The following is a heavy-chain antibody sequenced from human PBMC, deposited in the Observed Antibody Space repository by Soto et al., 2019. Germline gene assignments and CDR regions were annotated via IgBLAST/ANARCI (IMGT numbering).Heavy chain of an antibody. V-gene: IGHV3-33*01. Sequence: QVQLVESGGGVVQPGRSLRLSCAASGFTFSSYGMHWVRQAPGKGLEWVAVIWYDGSNKYYADSVKGRFTISRDNSKNTLYLQMNSLRAEDTAVYYCARDDTLGSLPFAYWGQGTLVTVSS. CDR3: ARDDTLGSLPFAY. CDR2: IWYDGSNK. CDR1: GFTFSSYG. D-gene: IGHD7-27*01. J-gene: IGHJ4*02.